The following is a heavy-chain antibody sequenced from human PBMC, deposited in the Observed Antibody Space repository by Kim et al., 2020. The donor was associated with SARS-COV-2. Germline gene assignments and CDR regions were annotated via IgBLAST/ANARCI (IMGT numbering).Heavy chain of an antibody. J-gene: IGHJ3*02. D-gene: IGHD3-22*01. CDR1: GGSFSGYY. V-gene: IGHV4-34*01. Sequence: SQTLSLTCAVYGGSFSGYYWSWIRQPPGKGLEWIGEINHSGSTNYNPSLKSRVTISVDTSKNQFSLKLSSVTAADTAVYYCARPQAKYYYDSSGYYDAFDIWGQGTMVTVSS. CDR2: INHSGST. CDR3: ARPQAKYYYDSSGYYDAFDI.